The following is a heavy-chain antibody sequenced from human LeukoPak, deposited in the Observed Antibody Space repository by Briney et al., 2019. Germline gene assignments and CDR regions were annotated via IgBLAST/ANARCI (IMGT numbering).Heavy chain of an antibody. CDR1: GYTFTGYY. V-gene: IGHV1-2*02. CDR3: ARDIVVVPAVRYYFDY. CDR2: INPNSGGT. Sequence: ASVKVSCKAPGYTFTGYYMHWVRQAPGQGLEWMGWINPNSGGTNYAQKFQGRVTMTRDTSISTAYMELSRLRSDDTAVYYCARDIVVVPAVRYYFDYWGQGTLVTVSS. D-gene: IGHD2-2*01. J-gene: IGHJ4*02.